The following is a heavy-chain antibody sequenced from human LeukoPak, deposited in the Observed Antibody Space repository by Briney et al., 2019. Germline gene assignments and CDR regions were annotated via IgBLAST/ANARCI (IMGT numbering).Heavy chain of an antibody. CDR1: GYSISSGYY. D-gene: IGHD7-27*01. J-gene: IGHJ6*03. V-gene: IGHV4-38-2*02. CDR3: ARDRITGATRDFYYYYMDV. CDR2: IDAAGRT. Sequence: SETLSLTCTVSGYSISSGYYWGWIRQPPGKGLEWIGSIDAAGRTNYNPSLRGPVTISVDTSKNQFSLRLSSVTAADAAVYYCARDRITGATRDFYYYYMDVWGKGTTVTVSS.